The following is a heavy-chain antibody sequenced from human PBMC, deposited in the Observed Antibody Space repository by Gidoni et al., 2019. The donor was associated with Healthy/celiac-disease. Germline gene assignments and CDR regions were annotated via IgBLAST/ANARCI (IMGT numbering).Heavy chain of an antibody. CDR3: ARARRSLEGARRRGPLVGFRAFDI. V-gene: IGHV4-34*01. CDR2: INHSGST. J-gene: IGHJ3*02. D-gene: IGHD3-16*01. CDR1: GGSFSGYY. Sequence: QVQLQQWRAGLLKPSETPSLTCAVSGGSFSGYYWRWIRQPPGKGLEWIGEINHSGSTNYNPSLKSRVTISVDTSKNQLSLKLSSVTAADTAVYYCARARRSLEGARRRGPLVGFRAFDIWGQGTMVTVSS.